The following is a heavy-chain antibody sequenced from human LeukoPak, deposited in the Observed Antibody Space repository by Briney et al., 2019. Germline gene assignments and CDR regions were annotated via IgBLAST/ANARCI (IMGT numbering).Heavy chain of an antibody. Sequence: ASVKVSCKASGYTFTRYGISWVRQAAGQGLEWMGWISAHNGDTHYAQKFQGRVTMTTDTSTSTAYMELRSLRSDDTAVYYCARDGDYDFWSGSHVTRPPLNNYYYGMDVWGQGTTVSV. V-gene: IGHV1-18*01. D-gene: IGHD3-3*01. CDR3: ARDGDYDFWSGSHVTRPPLNNYYYGMDV. CDR2: ISAHNGDT. J-gene: IGHJ6*02. CDR1: GYTFTRYG.